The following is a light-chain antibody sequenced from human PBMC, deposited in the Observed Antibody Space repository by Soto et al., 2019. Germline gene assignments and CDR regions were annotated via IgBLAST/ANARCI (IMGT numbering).Light chain of an antibody. CDR2: EVS. CDR1: SSDVGSYNY. Sequence: QSVLTQPASVSGSPGQSITISCTGTSSDVGSYNYVSRYQQHPGKAPKLMIYEVSDRPSGISSRFSGPKSGNTASLTISGLQTEDEADYYCSSYTSSSTLFGTGTRSPS. J-gene: IGLJ1*01. CDR3: SSYTSSSTL. V-gene: IGLV2-14*01.